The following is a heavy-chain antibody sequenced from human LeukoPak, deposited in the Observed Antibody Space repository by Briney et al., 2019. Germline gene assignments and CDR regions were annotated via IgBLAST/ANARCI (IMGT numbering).Heavy chain of an antibody. CDR1: GGSFSGYY. V-gene: IGHV4-34*01. CDR2: INHSGST. J-gene: IGHJ4*02. D-gene: IGHD1-1*01. Sequence: PSETLSLTCAVYGGSFSGYYWSWIRQPPGKGLEWIGEINHSGSTNYNPSLKSRVTISVGTSKNQFSLKLSSVTAADTAVYYCASRTLLTLYYFDYWGQGTLVTVSS. CDR3: ASRTLLTLYYFDY.